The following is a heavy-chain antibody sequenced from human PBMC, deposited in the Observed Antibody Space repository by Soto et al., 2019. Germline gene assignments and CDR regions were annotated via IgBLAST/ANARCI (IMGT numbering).Heavy chain of an antibody. Sequence: SQTLSLTCAISGDRVSSNSAAWNWIRQSPSRGLEWLGRTYYRSKWYNDYAVSVKSRITINPDTSKNQFSLQLNSVTPEDTAVYYCATSLRFLEWLPFDYWGQGTLVTVSS. CDR1: GDRVSSNSAA. V-gene: IGHV6-1*01. J-gene: IGHJ4*02. D-gene: IGHD3-3*01. CDR3: ATSLRFLEWLPFDY. CDR2: TYYRSKWYN.